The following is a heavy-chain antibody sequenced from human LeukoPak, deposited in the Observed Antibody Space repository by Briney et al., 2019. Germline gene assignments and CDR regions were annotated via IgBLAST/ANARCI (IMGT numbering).Heavy chain of an antibody. D-gene: IGHD6-13*01. Sequence: SVKVSCKASGGTFSSYAISWVRQAPGQGLEWMGRIIPILDIANYAQKFQGRVTITADKSTSTAYMELSSLRSEDTAVYYCARGIAAAGIYYYWGQGTLVTVSS. CDR2: IIPILDIA. CDR1: GGTFSSYA. V-gene: IGHV1-69*04. CDR3: ARGIAAAGIYYY. J-gene: IGHJ4*02.